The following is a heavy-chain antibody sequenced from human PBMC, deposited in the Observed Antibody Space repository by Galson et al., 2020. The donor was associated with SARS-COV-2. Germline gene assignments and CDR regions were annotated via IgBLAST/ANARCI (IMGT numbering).Heavy chain of an antibody. CDR1: GGSISSGGYN. D-gene: IGHD3-22*01. J-gene: IGHJ4*02. CDR3: ARDVPPPPYYYDTAY. CDR2: IFYSGST. V-gene: IGHV4-31*03. Sequence: SETLSLTCTVSGGSISSGGYNWSWIRQLPGKGLEWIGYIFYSGSTYYNPSLHSRVTISLDTSQNQFSLKLSSVTAADTAVYYCARDVPPPPYYYDTAYWGQGTLVTVSS.